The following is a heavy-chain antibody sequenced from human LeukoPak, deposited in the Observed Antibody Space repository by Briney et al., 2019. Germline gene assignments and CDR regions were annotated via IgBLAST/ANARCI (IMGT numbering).Heavy chain of an antibody. CDR1: GGTFSSYA. D-gene: IGHD3-3*01. Sequence: GASVKVSCKASGGTFSSYAISWVRQAPGQGLEWMGGIIPIFGTANYAQKFQGRVTITADKSTSTAYMELSSLRSEDTAVYYCARSPQGGYDFWSGQLENNWFDPWGQGTLVTVSS. CDR2: IIPIFGTA. V-gene: IGHV1-69*06. CDR3: ARSPQGGYDFWSGQLENNWFDP. J-gene: IGHJ5*02.